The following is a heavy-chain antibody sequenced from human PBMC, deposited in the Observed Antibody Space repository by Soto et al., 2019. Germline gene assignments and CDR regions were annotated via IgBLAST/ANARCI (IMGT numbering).Heavy chain of an antibody. Sequence: ASVKVSCKVSGYTLTELFMHWVRQAPGKGLEWMGGFDPEDGETIYAQKFQGRVTMTEDTSTDTAYMELSSLRSEDTAVYYCAASGYSSEPDAFDIWGQGTMVT. V-gene: IGHV1-24*01. CDR1: GYTLTELF. D-gene: IGHD6-25*01. J-gene: IGHJ3*02. CDR3: AASGYSSEPDAFDI. CDR2: FDPEDGET.